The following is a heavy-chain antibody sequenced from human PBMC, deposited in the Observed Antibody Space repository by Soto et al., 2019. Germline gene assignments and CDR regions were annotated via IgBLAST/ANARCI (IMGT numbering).Heavy chain of an antibody. J-gene: IGHJ4*02. Sequence: QVQLVQSGAEVKKPGSSVKVSCKASGGTFSSYAISWVRQAPGQGLEWMGGIIPIFGTANYAQKFQGRVTITANESTSTAYTELSSLRSEDTAVYYWATEEGDINGYYMYYVDYWGEGTLVTV. CDR2: IIPIFGTA. CDR1: GGTFSSYA. V-gene: IGHV1-69*01. D-gene: IGHD3-22*01. CDR3: ATEEGDINGYYMYYVDY.